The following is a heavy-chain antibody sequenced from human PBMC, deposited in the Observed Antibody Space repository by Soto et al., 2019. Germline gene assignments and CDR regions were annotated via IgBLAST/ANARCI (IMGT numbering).Heavy chain of an antibody. D-gene: IGHD6-13*01. CDR2: IYSGGST. V-gene: IGHV3-66*01. CDR1: GFTVSSNY. CDR3: ARGKLGSRWYFSFDI. Sequence: GGSLRLSCAASGFTVSSNYMSWVRQAPGKGLEWVSVIYSGGSTYYADSVKGRFTISRHNSKNTLYLQMNSLRAEDTAVYFCARGKLGSRWYFSFDIWGQGTMVTGSS. J-gene: IGHJ3*02.